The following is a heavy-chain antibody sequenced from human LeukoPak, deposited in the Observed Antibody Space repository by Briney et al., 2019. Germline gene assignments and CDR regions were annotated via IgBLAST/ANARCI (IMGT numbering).Heavy chain of an antibody. V-gene: IGHV3-30*04. CDR3: AKDAGDY. D-gene: IGHD3-10*01. CDR2: ISYDGSNK. Sequence: GGSLRLSCAASGFTFSSYAMHWVRQAPGKGLEWVAVISYDGSNKYYADSVKGRFTISRDNSKNTLYLQMNSLRAEDTAVYYCAKDAGDYWGQGTLVTVSS. CDR1: GFTFSSYA. J-gene: IGHJ4*02.